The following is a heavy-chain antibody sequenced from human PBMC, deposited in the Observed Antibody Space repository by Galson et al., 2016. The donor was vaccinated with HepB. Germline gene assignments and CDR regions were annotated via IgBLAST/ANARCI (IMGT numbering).Heavy chain of an antibody. J-gene: IGHJ6*03. CDR3: SRTWESPPPYYYYYMDV. CDR2: IRSKAYGETT. V-gene: IGHV3-49*03. D-gene: IGHD1-26*01. Sequence: SLRLSCAVSGFTFSDYGMSWFRQAPGKGLEWVGFIRSKAYGETTEYAASVKGRFIISTDDSKSIAYLQMNSLKTEDTAVYYCSRTWESPPPYYYYYMDVWGKGTTVTVSS. CDR1: GFTFSDYG.